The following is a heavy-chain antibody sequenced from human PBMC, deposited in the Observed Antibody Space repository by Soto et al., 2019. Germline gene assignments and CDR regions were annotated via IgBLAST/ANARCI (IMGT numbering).Heavy chain of an antibody. CDR3: VKGGAAAAKKGGFDY. V-gene: IGHV3-64D*08. Sequence: GGSLRLSCSASGFTFSSYAMHWVRQAPGKGLENVSAISSNGGSTYYADSVKGRFTISRDNSKNTLYLQMSSLRAEDTAVYYCVKGGAAAAKKGGFDYWGQGTLVTVSS. CDR2: ISSNGGST. D-gene: IGHD6-13*01. J-gene: IGHJ4*02. CDR1: GFTFSSYA.